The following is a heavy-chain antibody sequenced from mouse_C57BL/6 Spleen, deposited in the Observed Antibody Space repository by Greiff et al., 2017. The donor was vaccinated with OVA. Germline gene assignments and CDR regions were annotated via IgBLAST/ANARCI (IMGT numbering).Heavy chain of an antibody. CDR3: ARGGDSNLYYDAMDY. CDR2: IYPGSGST. D-gene: IGHD2-5*01. CDR1: GYTFTSYW. Sequence: QVQLQQPGAELVKPGASVKMSCKASGYTFTSYWITWVKQRPGQGLEWIGDIYPGSGSTNYNEKFKSKATLTVDTSSSTAYMQLSSRTSEDEAVYYCARGGDSNLYYDAMDYWGQGTSVTVSA. V-gene: IGHV1-55*01. J-gene: IGHJ4*01.